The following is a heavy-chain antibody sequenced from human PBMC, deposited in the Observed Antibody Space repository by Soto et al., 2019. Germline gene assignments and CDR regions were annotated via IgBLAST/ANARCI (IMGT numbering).Heavy chain of an antibody. CDR2: IYYSGST. V-gene: IGHV4-59*01. CDR3: ARDGGDIVVVPAANHPFYGMDV. Sequence: KTXVTLSHTSTVPGGSIISYYWSWIPQPPGKGLEWIGYIYYSGSTNYNPSLKSRVTISVDTSKNQFSLKLSSVTAADTAVYYCARDGGDIVVVPAANHPFYGMDVWGQGTTVTVSS. CDR1: GGSIISYY. D-gene: IGHD2-2*01. J-gene: IGHJ6*02.